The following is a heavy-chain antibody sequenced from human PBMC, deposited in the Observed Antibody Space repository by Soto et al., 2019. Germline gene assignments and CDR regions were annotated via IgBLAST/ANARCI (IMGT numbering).Heavy chain of an antibody. V-gene: IGHV1-69*01. D-gene: IGHD3-10*01. CDR1: GGTFSSYA. CDR2: INPIFGTA. Sequence: QVQLVQSGAEVKKPGSSVKVSCKASGGTFSSYAISWVRQAPGQGLEWMGGINPIFGTANYAQKFQGRVTLTADESTTTAYMELRSLRSEDTAVYYCARDYSGSGSYYKAPFFDYRGQGTLVSVSS. J-gene: IGHJ4*02. CDR3: ARDYSGSGSYYKAPFFDY.